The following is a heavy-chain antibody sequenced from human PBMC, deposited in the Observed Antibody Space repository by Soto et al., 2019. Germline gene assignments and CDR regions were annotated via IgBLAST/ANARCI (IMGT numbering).Heavy chain of an antibody. CDR3: ARGGDGYNFLAFDI. V-gene: IGHV4-31*03. Sequence: SETLSLTCTVSGGSISSGGYYWSWLRQHPGKGLEWIGYIYYSGSTYYNPSLKSRVTISLDTSKNQFSLKLSSLTAADTAVYYCARGGDGYNFLAFDIWGQGTMVTVSS. D-gene: IGHD5-12*01. J-gene: IGHJ3*02. CDR1: GGSISSGGYY. CDR2: IYYSGST.